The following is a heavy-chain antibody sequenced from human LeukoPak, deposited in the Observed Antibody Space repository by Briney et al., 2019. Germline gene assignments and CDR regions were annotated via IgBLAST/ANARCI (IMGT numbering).Heavy chain of an antibody. V-gene: IGHV4-59*01. CDR1: GGSLSSYY. J-gene: IGHJ6*03. Sequence: SETLSLTCTVTGGSLSSYYWSWIRPPPGKGLEWIGYIYYSGSTNYNPSLKRRVTISVDTSKNQFSLKLSSVTAADTAVYYCAITYYDIVTGCGGPYYMDVWGKGTTVTVSS. D-gene: IGHD3-9*01. CDR3: AITYYDIVTGCGGPYYMDV. CDR2: IYYSGST.